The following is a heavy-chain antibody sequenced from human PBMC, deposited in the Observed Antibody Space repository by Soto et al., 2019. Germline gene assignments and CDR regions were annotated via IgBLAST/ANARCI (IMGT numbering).Heavy chain of an antibody. CDR1: GYTFTGYY. D-gene: IGHD2-2*02. CDR2: INPNSGGT. J-gene: IGHJ6*02. CDR3: ARGGGYCSSTSCYTDYYYYYGMDV. Sequence: ASVKVSCKASGYTFTGYYMHWVRQAPGQGLEWMGWINPNSGGTNYAQKFQGRVTMTRDTSISTAYMELSSLRSEDTAVYYCARGGGYCSSTSCYTDYYYYYGMDVWGQGTTVTVS. V-gene: IGHV1-2*02.